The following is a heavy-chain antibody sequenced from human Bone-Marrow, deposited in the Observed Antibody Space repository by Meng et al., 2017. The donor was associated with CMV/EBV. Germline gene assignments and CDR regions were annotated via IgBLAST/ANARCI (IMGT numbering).Heavy chain of an antibody. CDR2: IRYDGSNK. D-gene: IGHD2-2*01. Sequence: GESLKISCAASGFTFNNYGMHWVRQAPGKGLEWVAFIRYDGSNKYYVESVKGRFSISRDNSKNTLDLQMNSLRAEDTAVYYCAKDLGGGIVVKPGATGYYYGMDVWGQGTTATVSS. V-gene: IGHV3-30*02. CDR1: GFTFNNYG. J-gene: IGHJ6*02. CDR3: AKDLGGGIVVKPGATGYYYGMDV.